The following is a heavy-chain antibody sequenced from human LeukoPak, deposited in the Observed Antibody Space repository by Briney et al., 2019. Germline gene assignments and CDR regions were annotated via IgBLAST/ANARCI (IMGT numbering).Heavy chain of an antibody. CDR1: GYNLNNYD. CDR3: ARGGSRVTFGGVDY. CDR2: ISAYSGNT. Sequence: ASVKVSCKASGYNLNNYDINWVRQAPGQGLEWMGWISAYSGNTNYAQKLQGRVTVTTDTSTSTAYMELRSLRSDDTAVYYCARGGSRVTFGGVDYWGQGTLVTVSS. D-gene: IGHD3-16*01. J-gene: IGHJ4*02. V-gene: IGHV1-18*01.